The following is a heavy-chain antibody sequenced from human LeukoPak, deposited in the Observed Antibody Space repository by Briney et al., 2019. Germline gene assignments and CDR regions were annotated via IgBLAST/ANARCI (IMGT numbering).Heavy chain of an antibody. J-gene: IGHJ1*01. D-gene: IGHD1-26*01. CDR1: GFTFSSYG. Sequence: GGSLRLSCAASGFTFSSYGMHWVRQAPGKGLEWVAFIRFDGSNKYYADSVKGRFTISRDNSKNTLYLQMNSLRAEDTAVYYCAKDLAPTYSGSYSAYFQHWGQGTLVTVSS. CDR2: IRFDGSNK. V-gene: IGHV3-30*02. CDR3: AKDLAPTYSGSYSAYFQH.